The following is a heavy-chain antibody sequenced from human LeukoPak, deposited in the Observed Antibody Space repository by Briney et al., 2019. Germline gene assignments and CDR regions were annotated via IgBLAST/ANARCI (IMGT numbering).Heavy chain of an antibody. CDR1: GGSISSYY. D-gene: IGHD2-15*01. V-gene: IGHV4-4*09. J-gene: IGHJ6*03. CDR2: IYTSGST. Sequence: PSETLSLTCTVSGGSISSYYWSWIRQPPGKGLEWIGYIYTSGSTNYNPSLKSRVTMSVDTSKNQFSLKLSSVTAADTAVYYCARDYGSGGSPWGLYYYYYMDVWGKGTTVTVSS. CDR3: ARDYGSGGSPWGLYYYYYMDV.